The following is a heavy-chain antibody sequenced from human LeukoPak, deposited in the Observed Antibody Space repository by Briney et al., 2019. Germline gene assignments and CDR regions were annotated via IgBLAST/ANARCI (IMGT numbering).Heavy chain of an antibody. CDR3: AREDYNSSGYFY. V-gene: IGHV3-48*03. D-gene: IGHD3-22*01. J-gene: IGHJ4*02. Sequence: GGSLRLSCAASGLTFSSYWMNWVRQAPGKGLEWVSYISSRGTTIYYADSVKGRFTISRDNAKNSLYLQMNSLRAEDTAVYYCAREDYNSSGYFYWGQGTLVTVSS. CDR1: GLTFSSYW. CDR2: ISSRGTTI.